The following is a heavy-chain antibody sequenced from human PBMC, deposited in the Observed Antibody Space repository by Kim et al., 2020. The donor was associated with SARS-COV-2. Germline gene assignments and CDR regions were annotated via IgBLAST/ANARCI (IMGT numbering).Heavy chain of an antibody. CDR2: IYHNGDT. J-gene: IGHJ3*02. CDR3: ARAPYRGSNSRGAFDI. CDR1: EDSISSYY. Sequence: SETLSLTCSVPEDSISSYYWSWIRQTPGKGLEWIGYIYHNGDTYYNPSLQSRVTISIDTSKNQFSLKVASMTAADTAQYYCARAPYRGSNSRGAFDIWGQGTLVTVFS. V-gene: IGHV4-59*01. D-gene: IGHD4-4*01.